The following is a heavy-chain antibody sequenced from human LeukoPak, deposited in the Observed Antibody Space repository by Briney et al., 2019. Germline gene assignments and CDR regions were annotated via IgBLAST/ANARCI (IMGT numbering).Heavy chain of an antibody. Sequence: PSGTLSLTCAVSGGSISSSNWWSRVRQPPGKGLEWIGEIYHSGSTNYNPSLKSRVTISVDTSKNQFSLKLSSVTAADTAVYYCARSHPYSSPTYWGQGTLVTVSS. V-gene: IGHV4-4*02. CDR2: IYHSGST. CDR3: ARSHPYSSPTY. CDR1: GGSISSSNW. D-gene: IGHD6-13*01. J-gene: IGHJ4*02.